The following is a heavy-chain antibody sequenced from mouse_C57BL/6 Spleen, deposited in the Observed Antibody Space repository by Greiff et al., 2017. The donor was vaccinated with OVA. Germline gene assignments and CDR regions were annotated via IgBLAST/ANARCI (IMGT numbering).Heavy chain of an antibody. CDR3: TRRGELGSFDY. J-gene: IGHJ2*01. D-gene: IGHD4-1*01. CDR2: IDPETGGT. CDR1: GYTFTDYE. V-gene: IGHV1-15*01. Sequence: VQLKQSGAELVRPGASVTLSCKASGYTFTDYEMHWVKQTPVHGLEWIGAIDPETGGTAYNQKFKGKAILTADKSSSTAYMELRSLTSEDSAVYYCTRRGELGSFDYWGQGTTLTVSA.